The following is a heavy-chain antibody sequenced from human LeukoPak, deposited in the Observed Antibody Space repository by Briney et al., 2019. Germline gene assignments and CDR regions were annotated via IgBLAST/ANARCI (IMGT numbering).Heavy chain of an antibody. CDR2: IYYSGST. V-gene: IGHV4-39*01. J-gene: IGHJ6*03. CDR3: ARARWFGETYYMDV. D-gene: IGHD3-10*01. CDR1: GGSISSSSYY. Sequence: PSETLSLTCTVSGGSISSSSYYWGWIRQPPGKGLEWIGSIYYSGSTYYNPSLKSRVTISVDTSKNQFSLKLSSVTAADTAVYYCARARWFGETYYMDVWGKGTTVTISS.